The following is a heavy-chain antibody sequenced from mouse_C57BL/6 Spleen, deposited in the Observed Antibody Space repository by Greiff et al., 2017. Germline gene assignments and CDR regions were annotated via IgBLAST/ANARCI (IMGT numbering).Heavy chain of an antibody. J-gene: IGHJ3*01. D-gene: IGHD2-4*01. CDR3: ARSGDYDVRFAY. Sequence: QVQLQQPGAELVKPGASVKLSCKASGYTFTSYWMHWVKQRPGQGLEWIGMIHPNSGSTNYNEKFKSKATLTVDKSSSTAYMQLSSLTSEDSAVYYCARSGDYDVRFAYWGQGTLVTVSA. CDR2: IHPNSGST. V-gene: IGHV1-64*01. CDR1: GYTFTSYW.